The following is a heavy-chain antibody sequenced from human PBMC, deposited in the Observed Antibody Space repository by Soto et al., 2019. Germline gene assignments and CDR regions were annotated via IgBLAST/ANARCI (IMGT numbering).Heavy chain of an antibody. CDR1: VRYISIGYYY. V-gene: IGHV4-30-4*01. D-gene: IGHD2-21*01. CDR2: LYYSGNT. Sequence: PSEALCLTCSFSVRYISIGYYYWSWIRQPPGKGLEWIGNLYYSGNTYYNPSLKSRLIISIDTSKKQFSLKVGSVTAADTAVYYCASYSIYGMDVWGQGTPVTVSS. CDR3: ASYSIYGMDV. J-gene: IGHJ6*01.